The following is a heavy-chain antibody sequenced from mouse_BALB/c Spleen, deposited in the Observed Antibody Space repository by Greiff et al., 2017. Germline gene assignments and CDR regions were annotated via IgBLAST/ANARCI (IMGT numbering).Heavy chain of an antibody. CDR3: ARGYGNYVGYYAMDY. CDR2: IDPANGNT. CDR1: GFNIKDTY. J-gene: IGHJ4*01. D-gene: IGHD2-10*02. Sequence: VQLKESGAELVKPGASVKLSCTASGFNIKDTYMHWVKQRPEQGLEWIGRIDPANGNTKYDPKFQGKATITADTSSNTAYLQLSSLTSEDTAVYYCARGYGNYVGYYAMDYRGQGTSGTVSS. V-gene: IGHV14-3*02.